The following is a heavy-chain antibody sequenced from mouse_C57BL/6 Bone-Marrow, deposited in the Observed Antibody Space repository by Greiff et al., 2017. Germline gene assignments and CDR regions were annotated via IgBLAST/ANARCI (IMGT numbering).Heavy chain of an antibody. J-gene: IGHJ4*01. D-gene: IGHD1-1*01. CDR1: GFTFSDYG. CDR2: ISSGSSTI. CDR3: ASNFPLYYSYARDY. V-gene: IGHV5-17*01. Sequence: DVQLQESGGGLVKPGGSLKLSCAASGFTFSDYGMHWVRQAPEKGLEWVAYISSGSSTIYYADTVKGRFPISMDNAKNTLFLQMTSLRSEYAAMYYCASNFPLYYSYARDYWGQGTSVTVSS.